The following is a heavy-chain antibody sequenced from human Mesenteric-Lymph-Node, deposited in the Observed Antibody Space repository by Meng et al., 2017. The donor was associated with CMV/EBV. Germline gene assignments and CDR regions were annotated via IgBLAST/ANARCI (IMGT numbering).Heavy chain of an antibody. V-gene: IGHV1-69*01. J-gene: IGHJ4*02. D-gene: IGHD3-10*01. CDR2: IIPIFGTA. CDR3: ARDSYYGSGIYYFDY. Sequence: SGGTFSSYAISWVRQAPGQGLEWMGGIIPIFGTANYAQKFQGRVTITADESTSTAYMELSSLRSEDTAVYYCARDSYYGSGIYYFDYWGQGTLVTVSS. CDR1: GGTFSSYA.